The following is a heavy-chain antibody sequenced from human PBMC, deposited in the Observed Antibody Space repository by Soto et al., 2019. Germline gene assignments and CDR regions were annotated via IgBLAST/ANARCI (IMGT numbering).Heavy chain of an antibody. J-gene: IGHJ1*01. V-gene: IGHV3-72*01. CDR2: IRRKANSYTT. D-gene: IGHD3-3*01. Sequence: GGSLRLSCAASGLIFSDYHMDWVRQAPGKGLEWVGRIRRKANSYTTEYAASVKGRFTISRDDSKNSLFLQMNSLTTEDTAIYYCADLKWSRSYLPWGQGTLVTVSS. CDR3: ADLKWSRSYLP. CDR1: GLIFSDYH.